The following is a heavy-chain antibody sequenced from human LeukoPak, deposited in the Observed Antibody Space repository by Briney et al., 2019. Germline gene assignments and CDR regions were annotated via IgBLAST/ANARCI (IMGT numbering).Heavy chain of an antibody. Sequence: GGSLRLSCAASGFTFDDYAMHWVRQAPGKGLEWVSGISWNSGSIGYADSVKGRFTISRDNAKNSLYLQMNSLRAEDTALYYCAKGYCSGTNCFTDYWGQGTLVTVFS. CDR1: GFTFDDYA. J-gene: IGHJ4*02. D-gene: IGHD2-2*01. V-gene: IGHV3-9*01. CDR3: AKGYCSGTNCFTDY. CDR2: ISWNSGSI.